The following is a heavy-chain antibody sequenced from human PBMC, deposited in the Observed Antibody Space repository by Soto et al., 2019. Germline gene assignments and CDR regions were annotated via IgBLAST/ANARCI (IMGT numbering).Heavy chain of an antibody. CDR3: ARYCSGGSCPYYYYYYGMDV. V-gene: IGHV1-69*13. Sequence: SVKVSCKASGGTFSSYAISWVRQAPGQGLEWMGGITPIFGTANYAQKFQGRVTITADESTSTAYMELSSLRSEDTAVYYCARYCSGGSCPYYYYYYGMDVWGQGTTVTVSS. CDR1: GGTFSSYA. CDR2: ITPIFGTA. J-gene: IGHJ6*02. D-gene: IGHD2-15*01.